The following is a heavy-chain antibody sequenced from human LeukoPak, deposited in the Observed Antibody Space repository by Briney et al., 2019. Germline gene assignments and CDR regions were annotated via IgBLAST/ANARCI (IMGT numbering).Heavy chain of an antibody. Sequence: SETLSLTCTVSGGSISSYYWSWIRQPPGKGLEWIGYIYYSGSTNYIPSLKSRVTISVDTSKNQFSLKLSSVTAADTAVYYCARDGPYSSSDYIDYWGQGTLVTVSS. J-gene: IGHJ4*02. CDR2: IYYSGST. D-gene: IGHD6-6*01. CDR3: ARDGPYSSSDYIDY. V-gene: IGHV4-59*01. CDR1: GGSISSYY.